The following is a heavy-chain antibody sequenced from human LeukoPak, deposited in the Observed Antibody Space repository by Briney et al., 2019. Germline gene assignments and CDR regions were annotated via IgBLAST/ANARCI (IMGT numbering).Heavy chain of an antibody. CDR1: GFTFSNYW. CDR2: IKQDGSEI. CDR3: ARSTIFGVVRSFMDV. D-gene: IGHD3-3*01. Sequence: PGGSLRLSCTASGFTFSNYWMHWVRQAPGKGLEWVANIKQDGSEIYYVGSVKGRFTISRDNAKNSLYLQMNSLRAEDTAVYYCARSTIFGVVRSFMDVWGQGTTVTVSS. J-gene: IGHJ6*02. V-gene: IGHV3-7*01.